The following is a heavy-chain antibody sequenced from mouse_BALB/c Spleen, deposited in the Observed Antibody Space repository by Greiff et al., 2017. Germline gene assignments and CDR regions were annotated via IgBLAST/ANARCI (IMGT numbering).Heavy chain of an antibody. D-gene: IGHD2-3*01. J-gene: IGHJ2*01. Sequence: VQLQQSGAELAKPGASVKMSCKASGYTFTSYWMHWVKQRPGQGLEWIGYINPSTGYTEYNQKFKDKATLTADKSSSTAYIQLSSLTSEDSAVYYCARSWDGYYEDCFDYGGQGTTLTVSS. CDR3: ARSWDGYYEDCFDY. CDR2: INPSTGYT. V-gene: IGHV1-7*01. CDR1: GYTFTSYW.